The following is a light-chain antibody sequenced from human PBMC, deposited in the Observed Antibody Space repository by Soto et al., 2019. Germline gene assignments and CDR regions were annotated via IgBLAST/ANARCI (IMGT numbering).Light chain of an antibody. CDR1: RSISSTY. CDR2: GAS. V-gene: IGKV3-20*01. CDR3: QQYGGSPPYT. J-gene: IGKJ2*01. Sequence: EIVLTQSPGTLSLTRGERATLSCRASRSISSTYLAWYQQKPGQAPRLLIYGASSRATGIPDRFSGSGSGTDFTLTISRLEPEDFAVYYCQQYGGSPPYTFGQGTKLEIK.